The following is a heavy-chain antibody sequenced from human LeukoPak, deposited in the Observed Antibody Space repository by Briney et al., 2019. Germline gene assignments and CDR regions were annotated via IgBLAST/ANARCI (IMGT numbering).Heavy chain of an antibody. Sequence: GGSLRLSCAASGFTFSSNGMSWVRQAPGKGLEWVSSITGSGGNTYYADSVKGRFTISRDNSKNTLYLQMNNLRADDTAVYYCTKRSSTVTPKTYYFDYWGQGTLVTVSS. J-gene: IGHJ4*02. CDR2: ITGSGGNT. CDR1: GFTFSSNG. CDR3: TKRSSTVTPKTYYFDY. D-gene: IGHD4-17*01. V-gene: IGHV3-23*01.